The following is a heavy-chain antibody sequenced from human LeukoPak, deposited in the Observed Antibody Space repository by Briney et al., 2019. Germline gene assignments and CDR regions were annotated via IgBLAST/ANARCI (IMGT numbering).Heavy chain of an antibody. D-gene: IGHD3-10*01. CDR2: ISSSSSYI. V-gene: IGHV3-21*01. CDR3: ARVGRLYYYGSGSYYAGMDV. CDR1: GFTFSSYS. Sequence: GGSLRLSCAASGFTFSSYSMNWVRQAPGKGLEWVSSISSSSSYIYYADSVKGRFTISRDNAKNSLYLQMNGLRAEDTAVYYCARVGRLYYYGSGSYYAGMDVWGQGTTVTVSS. J-gene: IGHJ6*02.